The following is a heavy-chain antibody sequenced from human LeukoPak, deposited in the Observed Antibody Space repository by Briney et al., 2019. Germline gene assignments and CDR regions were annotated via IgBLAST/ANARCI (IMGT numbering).Heavy chain of an antibody. CDR1: EFTFNNYA. J-gene: IGHJ3*02. CDR2: INSGGGST. V-gene: IGHV3-23*01. D-gene: IGHD3-16*02. CDR3: AKDQDRTMITFGGVIVTDAFDI. Sequence: GGSLRLSCAASEFTFNNYAMTWVRQAPGEGPEWVSAINSGGGSTYYADSVKGRFTISRDNSKNILYLQMNSLRAEDTAIYYCAKDQDRTMITFGGVIVTDAFDIWGQGTMVTVSS.